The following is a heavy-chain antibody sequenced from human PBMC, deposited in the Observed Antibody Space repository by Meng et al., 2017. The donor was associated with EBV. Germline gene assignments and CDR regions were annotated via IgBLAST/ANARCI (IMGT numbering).Heavy chain of an antibody. CDR3: ASESGRGFTPDY. CDR1: GGPFRRDA. D-gene: IGHD3-10*01. CDR2: LIPMSDAP. J-gene: IGHJ4*02. V-gene: IGHV1-69*01. Sequence: GRWVRSGPGVKKPGSSGKPSCKPSGGPFRRDAVSWVRQAPGQGLEWMGGLIPMSDAPHYAQKFQGRVTMTADESTNTHYMDLSGLRFEDTAVYYCASESGRGFTPDYWGQGTLVTVSS.